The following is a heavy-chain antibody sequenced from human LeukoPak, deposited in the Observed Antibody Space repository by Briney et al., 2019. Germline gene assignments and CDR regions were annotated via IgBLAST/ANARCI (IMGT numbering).Heavy chain of an antibody. V-gene: IGHV3-30*03. CDR3: ARYSTDIVATIKGYFDY. CDR1: GLTFSNYG. CDR2: ISYGGINK. Sequence: GGSLRLSCAASGLTFSNYGMHWVRQAPGKGLEWVAVISYGGINKYYADSVKGRFTISRDNSKNTLYLQMNSLRAEDTAVYYCARYSTDIVATIKGYFDYWGQGTLVTVSS. J-gene: IGHJ4*02. D-gene: IGHD5-12*01.